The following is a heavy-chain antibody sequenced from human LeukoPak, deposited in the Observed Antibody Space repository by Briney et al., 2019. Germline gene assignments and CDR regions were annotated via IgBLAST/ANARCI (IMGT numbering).Heavy chain of an antibody. Sequence: PSETLSLTCTVSGDSISSSSYYWGWIRQPPGKGLEWIGSMYYSGSTYYNPSLKSRVTISVDTSKNQFSLKLSSVTAADTAVYYCARDLLRFLEWSPYYFDYWGQGTRVSVSS. J-gene: IGHJ4*02. CDR3: ARDLLRFLEWSPYYFDY. D-gene: IGHD3-3*01. CDR1: GDSISSSSYY. CDR2: MYYSGST. V-gene: IGHV4-39*07.